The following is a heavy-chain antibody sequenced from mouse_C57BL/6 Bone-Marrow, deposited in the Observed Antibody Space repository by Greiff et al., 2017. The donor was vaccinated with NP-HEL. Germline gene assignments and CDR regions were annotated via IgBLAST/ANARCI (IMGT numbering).Heavy chain of an antibody. CDR2: INYDGSST. Sequence: EVNVVESEGGLVQPGSSMKLSCTASGFTFSDYYMAWVRQVPEKGLEWVANINYDGSSTYYLDSLKSRFIISRDNAKNILYLQMSSLKSEDTATYYCARDRGRYFDVWGTGTTVTVSS. V-gene: IGHV5-16*01. CDR3: ARDRGRYFDV. CDR1: GFTFSDYY. D-gene: IGHD3-1*01. J-gene: IGHJ1*03.